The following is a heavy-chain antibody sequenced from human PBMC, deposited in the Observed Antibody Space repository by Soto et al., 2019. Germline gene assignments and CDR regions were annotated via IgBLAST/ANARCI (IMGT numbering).Heavy chain of an antibody. J-gene: IGHJ6*02. V-gene: IGHV1-8*01. CDR2: MNPNSGNT. CDR3: ARDGKEYNWNWADYYYGMDV. CDR1: GYTFTSYD. Sequence: QVQLVQSGAEVKKPGASVKVSCKASGYTFTSYDINWVRQATGQGLEWMGWMNPNSGNTGYAQKFEGRVTMTRNTSISTAYRELSSLRSEDTAVYYCARDGKEYNWNWADYYYGMDVWGQGTTVTVSS. D-gene: IGHD1-7*01.